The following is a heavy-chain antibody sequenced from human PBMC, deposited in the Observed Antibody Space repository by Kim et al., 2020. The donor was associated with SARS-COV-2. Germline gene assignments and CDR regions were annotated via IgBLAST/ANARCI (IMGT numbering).Heavy chain of an antibody. J-gene: IGHJ4*02. CDR2: IGTSEINI. D-gene: IGHD6-19*01. Sequence: GGSLRLSCAASGFTFSNYEMNWVRQAPGKGLEWISYIGTSEINIYYAHSVRGRFTISRDNAKNSLYLQMNSLRAEDTAVYYCARDRNSGPLVDYWGQGTLVTVSS. V-gene: IGHV3-48*03. CDR3: ARDRNSGPLVDY. CDR1: GFTFSNYE.